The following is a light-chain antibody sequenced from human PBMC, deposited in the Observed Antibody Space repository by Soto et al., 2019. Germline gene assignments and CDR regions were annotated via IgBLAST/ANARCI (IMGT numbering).Light chain of an antibody. J-gene: IGKJ5*01. CDR3: QQYGSSPRT. CDR2: DTS. V-gene: IGKV3-20*01. Sequence: EIVLTQSPGTLSMSPGERATLSCRASQRVSGDSLAWYQQKLGRAPRVLIYDTSTRATGIPDRFSGSGSGTDFTITITRLEPEDFAIYYCQQYGSSPRTFGQGTRLETK. CDR1: QRVSGDS.